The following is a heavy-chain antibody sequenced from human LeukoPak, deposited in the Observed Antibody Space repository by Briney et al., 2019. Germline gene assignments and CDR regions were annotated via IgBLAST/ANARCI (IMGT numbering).Heavy chain of an antibody. CDR3: AKSGYNYDSDAYAFIDY. J-gene: IGHJ4*02. D-gene: IGHD3-22*01. CDR1: GFTFSRYG. Sequence: GGSLRLSCVVSGFTFSRYGMSWVRQAPGTALEWVSGISSGGGSTYYADSVKGRFTISRDNSKNTLYLEMSSLRAEDTAVYYCAKSGYNYDSDAYAFIDYWGQGTLVTVSS. CDR2: ISSGGGST. V-gene: IGHV3-23*01.